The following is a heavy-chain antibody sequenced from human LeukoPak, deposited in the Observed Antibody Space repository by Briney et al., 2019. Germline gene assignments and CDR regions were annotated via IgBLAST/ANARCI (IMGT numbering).Heavy chain of an antibody. Sequence: ASVKVSCKASGYTFTDYYMHWVRQAPGQGLEWMGIINPNGGSTSYAQKFQGRVTMTRDTSTSTVYMKLSSLRSDDTAVYYCARDPRLSSGYSTGILWYFDLWGRGTLVTVSS. CDR2: INPNGGST. CDR3: ARDPRLSSGYSTGILWYFDL. V-gene: IGHV1-46*01. J-gene: IGHJ2*01. CDR1: GYTFTDYY. D-gene: IGHD3-22*01.